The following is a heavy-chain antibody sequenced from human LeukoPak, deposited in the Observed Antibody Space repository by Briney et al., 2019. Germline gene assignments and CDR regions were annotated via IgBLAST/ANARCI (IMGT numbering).Heavy chain of an antibody. V-gene: IGHV3-7*01. CDR3: ARADAGFRCDY. D-gene: IGHD3-9*01. CDR2: IKQDGSEK. Sequence: GGSLRLSCVASGFTFSSYWMSWVRQAPGKGLEWVANIKQDGSEKYYVDSVKGRFTISRDNAKNSLYLQMSSLRVDDTAVYYCARADAGFRCDYWGQGTLVTVSS. CDR1: GFTFSSYW. J-gene: IGHJ4*02.